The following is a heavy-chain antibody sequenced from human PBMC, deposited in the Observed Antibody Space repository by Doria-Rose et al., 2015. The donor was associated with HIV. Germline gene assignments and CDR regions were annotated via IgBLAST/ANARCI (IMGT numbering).Heavy chain of an antibody. CDR3: ARIKSSRWYHKYYFDF. J-gene: IGHJ4*02. D-gene: IGHD6-13*01. V-gene: IGHV2-26*01. Sequence: QITLKESGPVLVKPTETLTLTCTVSGVSLSSPGMGVSWLRQPPGKALEWLATIFSDDDRSYKRSLQSRLSIFRGTSKSQMVLTMTDMDPVDTATYYCARIKSSRWYHKYYFDFWGREPWSSSPQ. CDR2: IFSDDDR. CDR1: GVSLSSPGMG.